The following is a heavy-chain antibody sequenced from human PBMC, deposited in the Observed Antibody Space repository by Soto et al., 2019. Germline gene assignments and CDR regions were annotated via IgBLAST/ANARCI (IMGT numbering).Heavy chain of an antibody. J-gene: IGHJ6*02. CDR1: GFTFDDYA. V-gene: IGHV3-9*01. D-gene: IGHD7-27*01. CDR2: ISWNSGSI. Sequence: SLLLSCAASGFTFDDYAMHWVRQAPGKGLEWVSGISWNSGSIGYADSVKGRFTISRDNAKNSLYLQMNSLRAEDTALYYCAKDAGAGYYGMDVWGQGTTVTVSS. CDR3: AKDAGAGYYGMDV.